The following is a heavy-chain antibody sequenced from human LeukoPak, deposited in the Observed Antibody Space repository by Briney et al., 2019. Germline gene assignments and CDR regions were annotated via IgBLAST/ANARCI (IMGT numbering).Heavy chain of an antibody. CDR2: TNEHGTII. CDR1: GFSFSNYW. D-gene: IGHD3-10*01. V-gene: IGHV3-74*01. J-gene: IGHJ4*02. CDR3: VVDLSGSADY. Sequence: PGGSLRLSCAASGFSFSNYWFHWVRQAPGEGLVWVSRTNEHGTIINYADSVKGRSTISRDNAKNTLYLQMNSLRTEGSALYYCVVDLSGSADYWGQGTLVTVSS.